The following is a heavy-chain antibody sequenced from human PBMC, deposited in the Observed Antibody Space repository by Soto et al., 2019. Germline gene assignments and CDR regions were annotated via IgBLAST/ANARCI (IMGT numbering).Heavy chain of an antibody. J-gene: IGHJ6*02. V-gene: IGHV1-69*13. Sequence: SVKVSCKASGGTFSSYAISWVRQAPGQGLEWMGGIIPIFGTANYAQKFQGRVTITADESTSTAYMELSSLRSEDTAVYYCARDLLGSDIVVVPAATRDYYYGMDVWGQGTTVTVSS. CDR1: GGTFSSYA. CDR3: ARDLLGSDIVVVPAATRDYYYGMDV. CDR2: IIPIFGTA. D-gene: IGHD2-2*01.